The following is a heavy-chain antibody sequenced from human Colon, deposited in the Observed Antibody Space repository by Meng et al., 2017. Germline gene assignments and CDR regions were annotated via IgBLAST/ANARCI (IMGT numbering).Heavy chain of an antibody. CDR3: AKERSPGGYDY. CDR1: GDSVSSNIGS. D-gene: IGHD3-22*01. V-gene: IGHV6-1*01. J-gene: IGHJ4*02. CDR2: TYYRSKWHY. Sequence: VKLQQSGPGLGEPSQTLSLTCVIFGDSVSSNIGSWNWIRQSPSRGLEWLGRTYYRSKWHYEYRISVKSRIAINPDTSKNRFSLQMNSMTPEDTAVYYCAKERSPGGYDYWGQGTLVTVSS.